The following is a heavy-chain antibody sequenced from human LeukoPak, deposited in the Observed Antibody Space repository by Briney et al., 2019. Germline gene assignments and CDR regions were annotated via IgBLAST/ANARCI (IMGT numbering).Heavy chain of an antibody. V-gene: IGHV1-18*01. CDR2: ISAYNGKT. Sequence: ATVKVSCKASGYTFTSHGISWVRQAPGQGLEWMGWISAYNGKTNYAQKVQGRVTMTTDTSTSTAYMELRSLRSDDTAVYYCARGPSFFAVAGGLNDYWGQGTLVTVSS. CDR1: GYTFTSHG. J-gene: IGHJ4*02. CDR3: ARGPSFFAVAGGLNDY. D-gene: IGHD3-3*02.